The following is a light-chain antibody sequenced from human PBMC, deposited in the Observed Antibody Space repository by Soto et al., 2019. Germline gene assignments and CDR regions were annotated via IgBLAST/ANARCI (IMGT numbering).Light chain of an antibody. CDR1: SSDVGGYKF. CDR3: NSYTTSSTLVV. J-gene: IGLJ2*01. V-gene: IGLV2-14*01. CDR2: EVS. Sequence: QSALTQPASVSGSPGQSITISCTETSSDVGGYKFVSWYQQHPGKAPKLIIYEVSNRPSGVSNRFSASKSGNTASLTISGLQAEDEADYYCNSYTTSSTLVVFGGGTKLTVL.